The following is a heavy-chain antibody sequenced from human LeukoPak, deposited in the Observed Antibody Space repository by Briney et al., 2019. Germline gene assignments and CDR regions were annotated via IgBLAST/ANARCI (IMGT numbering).Heavy chain of an antibody. CDR3: VRGGFYRYSGTSGDY. D-gene: IGHD1-26*01. CDR1: GFTFSSYE. Sequence: GGSLRLSCAASGFTFSSYEMNWVRQAPGKGLEWVSYISSSGSTIYYADSVKGRFTISRDNAKNSLYLQMNSLRAEDTAVYYCVRGGFYRYSGTSGDYWGQGTLVTVSS. V-gene: IGHV3-48*03. J-gene: IGHJ4*02. CDR2: ISSSGSTI.